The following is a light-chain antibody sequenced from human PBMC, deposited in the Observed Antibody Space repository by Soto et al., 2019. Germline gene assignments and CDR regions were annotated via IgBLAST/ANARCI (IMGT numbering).Light chain of an antibody. J-gene: IGKJ1*01. CDR2: DAS. V-gene: IGKV1-5*01. Sequence: DIQMTQSPSSLSASVEDRFIITCRASQSISSYLNWYQQKPGKAPKLLIFDASSLQSGVPSRFSGSGSGTEFTLTISSLQPDDFATYYCQQYDSYSWTFGQGTKVDIK. CDR1: QSISSY. CDR3: QQYDSYSWT.